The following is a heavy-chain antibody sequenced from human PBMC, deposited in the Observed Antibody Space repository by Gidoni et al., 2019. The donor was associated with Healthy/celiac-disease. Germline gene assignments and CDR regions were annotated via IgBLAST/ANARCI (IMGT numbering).Heavy chain of an antibody. J-gene: IGHJ4*02. V-gene: IGHV4-39*01. CDR2: IYYSGST. Sequence: QLQLQESGPGLVKPSETLSLPCTVSGGSISSSSYYWGWIRQPPGKGLEWIGSIYYSGSTYYNPSLKSRVTISVDTSKNQFSLKLSSVTAADTAVYYCARRRTVTYYFDYWGQGTLVTVSS. CDR3: ARRRTVTYYFDY. CDR1: GGSISSSSYY. D-gene: IGHD4-17*01.